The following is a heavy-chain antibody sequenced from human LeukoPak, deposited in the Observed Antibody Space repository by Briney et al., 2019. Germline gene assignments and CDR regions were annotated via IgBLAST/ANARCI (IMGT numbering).Heavy chain of an antibody. Sequence: PGGSLRPSCSASGFTFSRYGMHWVRQAPGKGLEYVSAIVSNGDSTYYADSVKGRFTISRDNAKNTLYLQMSSLRPDDTAVYYCVNPGWYYDSSGYSYYYGMDVWGQGTTVTVSS. D-gene: IGHD3-22*01. CDR3: VNPGWYYDSSGYSYYYGMDV. CDR2: IVSNGDST. J-gene: IGHJ6*02. V-gene: IGHV3-64D*09. CDR1: GFTFSRYG.